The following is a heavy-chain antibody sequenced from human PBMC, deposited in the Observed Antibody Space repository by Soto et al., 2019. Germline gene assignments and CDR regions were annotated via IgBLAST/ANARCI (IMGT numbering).Heavy chain of an antibody. Sequence: SETLSLTCTVSGGSISSYYWSWIRQPPGKGLEWIGYTHYSGSTNYNPSRRSRVTMSIDTSQEQFSLKLSSVTATDTAVYYCARHVNLPLAGTGFDYWGQGTLVTVSS. J-gene: IGHJ4*02. CDR1: GGSISSYY. V-gene: IGHV4-59*08. CDR2: THYSGST. CDR3: ARHVNLPLAGTGFDY. D-gene: IGHD6-19*01.